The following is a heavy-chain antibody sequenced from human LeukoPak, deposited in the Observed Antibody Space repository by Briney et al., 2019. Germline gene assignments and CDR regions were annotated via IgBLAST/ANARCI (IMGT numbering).Heavy chain of an antibody. Sequence: SETLSLTCTVSGGSISSYYWSWIRQPPGKGLEWIGYIYYSGSTNYNPSLKSRVTISVDTSKNQFSLKLSSVTAADTAVYYCARDVDYYDSSGYYNYFDYRGQGTLVTVYS. CDR3: ARDVDYYDSSGYYNYFDY. V-gene: IGHV4-59*01. J-gene: IGHJ4*02. CDR1: GGSISSYY. CDR2: IYYSGST. D-gene: IGHD3-22*01.